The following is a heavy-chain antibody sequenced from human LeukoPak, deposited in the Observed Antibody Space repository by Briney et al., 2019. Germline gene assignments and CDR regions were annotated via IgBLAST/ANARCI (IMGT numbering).Heavy chain of an antibody. CDR2: ISYIGST. D-gene: IGHD4-17*01. Sequence: SETLSLTRTVPGGSFSSHYWSWIRQPPGKGLEWIGYISYIGSTNYNPSLKSRVTISVDTSKNQFSLKLSSVTAADTAVYYCARDPTTVTKGLDIWGQGTMVTVSS. V-gene: IGHV4-59*11. CDR1: GGSFSSHY. CDR3: ARDPTTVTKGLDI. J-gene: IGHJ3*02.